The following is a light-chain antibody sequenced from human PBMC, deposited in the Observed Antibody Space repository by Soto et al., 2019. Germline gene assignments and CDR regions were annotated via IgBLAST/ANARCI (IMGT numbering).Light chain of an antibody. J-gene: IGLJ2*01. V-gene: IGLV2-14*01. CDR3: RSYTSSSTLV. CDR2: DVS. Sequence: QSALTQPASVSGSPGQSITISCTGTSSDVGGYNYVSWYQQHPGKAPKLMIYDVSNRPSGVSNRFSGSKSGNTASLTISGLSDDDEDDYYCRSYTSSSTLVFGGGTKLTVL. CDR1: SSDVGGYNY.